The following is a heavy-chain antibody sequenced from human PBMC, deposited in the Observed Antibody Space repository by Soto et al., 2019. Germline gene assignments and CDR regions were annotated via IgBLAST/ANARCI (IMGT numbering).Heavy chain of an antibody. CDR3: ADLTWNGYYLP. Sequence: EVQLVASGGGLVQPGGSLRLSCAASGFSLSDHYMDWVRQAPGKGLEWVGRIKNEAYSYTTDYAASVKGRFTISRDDSQNSLYLQMNSLKTEDKDMYYCADLTWNGYYLPWGQGTLITVSS. CDR2: IKNEAYSYTT. J-gene: IGHJ4*02. CDR1: GFSLSDHY. V-gene: IGHV3-72*01. D-gene: IGHD3-3*01.